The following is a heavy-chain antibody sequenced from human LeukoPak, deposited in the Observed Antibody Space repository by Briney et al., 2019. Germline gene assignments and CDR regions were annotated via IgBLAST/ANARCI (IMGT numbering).Heavy chain of an antibody. J-gene: IGHJ3*02. CDR1: GGSISSGGYY. Sequence: PSQTLSLTCTVSGGSISSGGYYWSWIRQPPGKGLEWIGYIYHSGSTYYNPSLKSRVTISVDRSKNQFSLKLSSVTAADMAVYYCARDVIIGAFDIWGQGTMVTVSS. D-gene: IGHD2/OR15-2a*01. CDR3: ARDVIIGAFDI. V-gene: IGHV4-30-2*01. CDR2: IYHSGST.